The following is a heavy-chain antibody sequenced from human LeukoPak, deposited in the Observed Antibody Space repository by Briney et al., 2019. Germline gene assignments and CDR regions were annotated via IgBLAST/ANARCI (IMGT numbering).Heavy chain of an antibody. CDR3: AKAVGVSTSSIDY. Sequence: GGSLRLSCAASGFTFDDYAMHWVRQAPGKGLEWVLGISWNSGSIGYADSVKGRFTISRDNAKNSLYLQMNSLRAEDTALYYRAKAVGVSTSSIDYWGQGTLVTVSS. CDR1: GFTFDDYA. CDR2: ISWNSGSI. J-gene: IGHJ4*02. V-gene: IGHV3-9*01. D-gene: IGHD2-15*01.